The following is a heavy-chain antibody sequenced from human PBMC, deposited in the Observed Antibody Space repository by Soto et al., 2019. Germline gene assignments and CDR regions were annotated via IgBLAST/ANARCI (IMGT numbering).Heavy chain of an antibody. J-gene: IGHJ4*02. V-gene: IGHV1-46*01. CDR2: INPSGGST. CDR1: GYTFTSYY. D-gene: IGHD6-13*01. CDR3: ARDWSSGGEQQLVPSYFDY. Sequence: GASVKVSCKASGYTFTSYYMHWVRQAPGQGLEWMGIINPSGGSTSYAQKFQGRVTMTRDTSTSTVYMELSSLRSEDTAVYYCARDWSSGGEQQLVPSYFDYWGQGTLVTVSS.